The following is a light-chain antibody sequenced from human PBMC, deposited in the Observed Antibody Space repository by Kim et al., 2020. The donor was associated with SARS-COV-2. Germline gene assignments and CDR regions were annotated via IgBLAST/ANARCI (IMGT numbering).Light chain of an antibody. CDR3: QSYDSSLSGVV. CDR1: SANIGAGYE. J-gene: IGLJ2*01. V-gene: IGLV1-40*01. CDR2: GNS. Sequence: QWDTICCTGGSANIGAGYEVHWYQQLPGTAPKTLFYGNSKRPSGVPDRFAGSRSGTSASLAITGLQAEDGADYYCQSYDSSLSGVVFGGGTQLTVL.